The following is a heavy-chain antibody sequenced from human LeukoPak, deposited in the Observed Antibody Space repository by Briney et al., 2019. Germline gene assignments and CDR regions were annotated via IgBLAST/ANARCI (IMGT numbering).Heavy chain of an antibody. D-gene: IGHD2-2*01. CDR3: ARHGVLRDCSSTSCLDAFDI. CDR2: MYYSGST. J-gene: IGHJ3*02. CDR1: GGSINSSGYY. Sequence: SETLSLTCTVSGGSINSSGYYWGWIRQPPGKGLKWIGSMYYSGSTYYNPSLKSRVTISVDTSKNQFSLKLSSVTAADTAVYYCARHGVLRDCSSTSCLDAFDIWGQGTMVTVSS. V-gene: IGHV4-39*01.